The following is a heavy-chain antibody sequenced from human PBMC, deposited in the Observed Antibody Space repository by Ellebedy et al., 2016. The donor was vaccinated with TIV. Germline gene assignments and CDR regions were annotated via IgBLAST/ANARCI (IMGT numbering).Heavy chain of an antibody. Sequence: ASVKVSCKASGYTFTSYDINWVRQATGQGLEWMGWMNPNSGNTGYAKKFQGRVTMTRNTSISTAYMELSSLRSEDTAVYYCATALGGPMNDYGDRGGFDYWGQGTLVTVSS. CDR1: GYTFTSYD. D-gene: IGHD4-17*01. V-gene: IGHV1-8*01. CDR3: ATALGGPMNDYGDRGGFDY. CDR2: MNPNSGNT. J-gene: IGHJ4*02.